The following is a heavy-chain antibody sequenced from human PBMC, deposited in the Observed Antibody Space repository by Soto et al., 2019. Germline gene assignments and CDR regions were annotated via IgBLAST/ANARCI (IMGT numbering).Heavy chain of an antibody. Sequence: GGSLRLSCAATGFTFSVYAMTWVRQAPGKGLEWVSAVTANGGSTYSADSVKGRFTISRDNSKDTLFLQMNSLRAEDTAVYYCASLGVGDWANYYYYYGMDVWGQGTTVTVSS. CDR3: ASLGVGDWANYYYYYGMDV. J-gene: IGHJ6*02. V-gene: IGHV3-23*01. D-gene: IGHD2-21*02. CDR2: VTANGGST. CDR1: GFTFSVYA.